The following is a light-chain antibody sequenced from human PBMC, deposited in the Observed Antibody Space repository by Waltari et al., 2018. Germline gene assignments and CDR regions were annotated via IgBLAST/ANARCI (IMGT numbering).Light chain of an antibody. J-gene: IGKJ1*01. Sequence: DFQMTQSPSTLSASVGHRVTITCRASQSISSWLAWYQQKPGQAPNLLIFKASSLEKGVPSRFSGSGSGTEFTLTINSLQPDDFATYYCQQYKSPPWTFGQGTKVDI. CDR3: QQYKSPPWT. CDR2: KAS. CDR1: QSISSW. V-gene: IGKV1-5*03.